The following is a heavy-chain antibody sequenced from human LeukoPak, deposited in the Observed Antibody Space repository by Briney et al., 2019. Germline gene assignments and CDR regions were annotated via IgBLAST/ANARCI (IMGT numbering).Heavy chain of an antibody. D-gene: IGHD4-17*01. V-gene: IGHV3-33*01. Sequence: GGSLRLSCAASGFTFSSYGMHWVRQAPGKGLEWVAVIWYDGSNKYYADSVKGRFTISRDNSKNTLYLQMNSLRAEDTAVYYCARGSWHHDYGDYVWAFDIWGQGTMVTVSS. CDR3: ARGSWHHDYGDYVWAFDI. J-gene: IGHJ3*02. CDR1: GFTFSSYG. CDR2: IWYDGSNK.